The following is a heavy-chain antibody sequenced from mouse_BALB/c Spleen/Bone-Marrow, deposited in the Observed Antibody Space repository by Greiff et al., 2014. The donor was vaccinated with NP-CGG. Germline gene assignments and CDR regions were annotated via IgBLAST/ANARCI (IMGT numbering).Heavy chain of an antibody. CDR3: APYYYGSSSFAY. D-gene: IGHD1-1*01. J-gene: IGHJ3*01. CDR1: GFNIKDTY. CDR2: IDPANGNT. Sequence: VQLQQPGAELVKPGASVKLSCTASGFNIKDTYMHWVKQRPEQGLEWIGRIDPANGNTKYDPKFQGKATITADTSSNTAYLQLSSLTSEDTAVYYCAPYYYGSSSFAYWGQGTLLTVSA. V-gene: IGHV14-3*02.